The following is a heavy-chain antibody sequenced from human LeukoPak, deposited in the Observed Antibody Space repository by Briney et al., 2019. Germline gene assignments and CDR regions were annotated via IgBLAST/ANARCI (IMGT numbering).Heavy chain of an antibody. CDR1: GFTASSNY. V-gene: IGHV3-53*01. J-gene: IGHJ4*02. Sequence: GGSLRLSCAASGFTASSNYMSWVRQAPGKGLEWVSVIYSGGSTYYADSVKGRFTISRDNSKNTLYLQMNSLRAEDTAVYYCAREIPRSGSSLDYWGQGTLVTVSS. CDR2: IYSGGST. D-gene: IGHD6-19*01. CDR3: AREIPRSGSSLDY.